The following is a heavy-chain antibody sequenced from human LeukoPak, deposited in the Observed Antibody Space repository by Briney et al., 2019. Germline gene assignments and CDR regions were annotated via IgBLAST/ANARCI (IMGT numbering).Heavy chain of an antibody. CDR2: SRYSGGTR. V-gene: IGHV3-23*01. CDR1: GFTFTNHA. Sequence: GGSLRLSCATSGFTFTNHAMSEVRQAPGKGLEWLSASRYSGGTRYNADSVEGRFTISSDNSKKTLYLQMNNLRAEDPAVYYCATLGVYTVPLPSDVYWAQGTLVTVSS. J-gene: IGHJ1*01. CDR3: ATLGVYTVPLPSDVY. D-gene: IGHD2-2*02.